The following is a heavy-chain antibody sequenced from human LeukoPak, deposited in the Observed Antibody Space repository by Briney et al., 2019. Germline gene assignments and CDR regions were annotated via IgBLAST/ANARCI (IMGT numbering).Heavy chain of an antibody. CDR2: IRHDGSNV. D-gene: IGHD3-10*01. Sequence: GGSLRLSCEASGFDIRNYYMSWVRQAPGKGLEWVGDIRHDGSNVYNVDLVRGRFTISRDSAKNSLFLQMNSLKDEDTAVYYCARDGSGSDFSLDHWGQGTLVTVSS. J-gene: IGHJ4*02. CDR1: GFDIRNYY. CDR3: ARDGSGSDFSLDH. V-gene: IGHV3-7*04.